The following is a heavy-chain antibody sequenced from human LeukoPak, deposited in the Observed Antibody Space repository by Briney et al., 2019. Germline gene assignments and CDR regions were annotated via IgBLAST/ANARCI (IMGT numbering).Heavy chain of an antibody. CDR2: ISANDGGT. CDR3: AREKMVLSGTNLYYFDY. V-gene: IGHV1-2*06. J-gene: IGHJ4*02. D-gene: IGHD4/OR15-4a*01. CDR1: GNTLTGYY. Sequence: GASVKVSCKASGNTLTGYYIHWIRQAPGQGLEWMGRISANDGGTQHAQHFQGRVTVTRDTSINTAYMELSSLTSDDTALFYCAREKMVLSGTNLYYFDYWGQGTLVTVSS.